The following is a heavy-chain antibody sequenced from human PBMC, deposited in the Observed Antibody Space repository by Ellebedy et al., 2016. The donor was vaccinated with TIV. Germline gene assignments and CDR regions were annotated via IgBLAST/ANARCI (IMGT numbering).Heavy chain of an antibody. Sequence: GESLKISCAASGFMFSRFWMNWVRQAPGKGLEWVAKIKEDGSEKYYVDSVKGRFTISRDNAKNSVYLQINSLRAEDTAVYYCARQGDYDSGYGMDLWGQGTTVPASS. J-gene: IGHJ6*02. CDR1: GFMFSRFW. CDR3: ARQGDYDSGYGMDL. D-gene: IGHD3-22*01. CDR2: IKEDGSEK. V-gene: IGHV3-7*03.